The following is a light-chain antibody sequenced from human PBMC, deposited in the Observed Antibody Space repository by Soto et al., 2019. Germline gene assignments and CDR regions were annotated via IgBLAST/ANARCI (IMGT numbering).Light chain of an antibody. Sequence: EIVLTQSPGSLSLSPGERATLSCRASQSVDSRFFAWYQQRPGQAPRLLIYGASRRATGIPDRFTGSGSGTDFTLAISVLEPEELALYYCQQYDSSVTFGLGTKVEIK. CDR2: GAS. CDR1: QSVDSRF. V-gene: IGKV3-20*01. CDR3: QQYDSSVT. J-gene: IGKJ1*01.